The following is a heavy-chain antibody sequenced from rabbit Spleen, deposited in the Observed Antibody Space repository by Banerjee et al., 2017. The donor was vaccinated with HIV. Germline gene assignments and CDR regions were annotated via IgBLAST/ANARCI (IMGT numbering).Heavy chain of an antibody. V-gene: IGHV1S45*01. CDR2: INVATGKP. CDR3: ARDVVGVIGWNFNL. CDR1: GFSFGDRDV. J-gene: IGHJ4*01. D-gene: IGHD1-1*01. Sequence: QEQLVESGGGLVQPEGSLTLTCTASGFSFGDRDVMCWVRQAPGKGLEWIACINVATGKPVYATWATVRFTISRTSSSTVTVRMTSLTAADTATYFCARDVVGVIGWNFNLWGPGTLVTVS.